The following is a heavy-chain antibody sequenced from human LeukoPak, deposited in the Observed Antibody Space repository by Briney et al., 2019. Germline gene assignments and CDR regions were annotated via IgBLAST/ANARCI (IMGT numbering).Heavy chain of an antibody. V-gene: IGHV4-59*01. CDR3: ARAYCSGGSCYYFDY. J-gene: IGHJ4*02. D-gene: IGHD2-15*01. CDR2: IYYSGST. Sequence: SETLSLTCTVSGGSISSYYWSWIRQPPGKGLEWIGYIYYSGSTNYNPSLKSRVTISVDTSKNQFSLKLSSVTAADTAVYYCARAYCSGGSCYYFDYWGQGTLVTVSS. CDR1: GGSISSYY.